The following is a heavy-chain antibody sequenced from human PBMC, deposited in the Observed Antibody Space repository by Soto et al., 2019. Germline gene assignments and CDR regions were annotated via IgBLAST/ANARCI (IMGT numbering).Heavy chain of an antibody. J-gene: IGHJ6*02. Sequence: QVQLVQSGAEVKKPGSSVKVSCKASGGTFSSYTISWVRQAPGQGLEWMGRIIPILGIANYAQKFQGRVTIPADKATSTAYMELSSLRSKDTAVYYCARGRGDYGYYYYGMDVWGQGTTVTVSS. D-gene: IGHD4-17*01. CDR3: ARGRGDYGYYYYGMDV. CDR1: GGTFSSYT. V-gene: IGHV1-69*02. CDR2: IIPILGIA.